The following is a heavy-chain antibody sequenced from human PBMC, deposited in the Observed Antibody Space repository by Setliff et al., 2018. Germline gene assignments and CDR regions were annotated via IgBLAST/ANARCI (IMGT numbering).Heavy chain of an antibody. V-gene: IGHV1-18*01. CDR2: ISAYNGNT. Sequence: ASVKVSCKASGATFSSYGISWVRQAPGQGLEWMGWISAYNGNTNYAQKFQGRVTMTTDTSTRTAYLELRALTSDDTAVYYCATDVNQWDPTYMDVWGEGTTVTVSS. CDR3: ATDVNQWDPTYMDV. J-gene: IGHJ6*03. D-gene: IGHD1-26*01. CDR1: GATFSSYG.